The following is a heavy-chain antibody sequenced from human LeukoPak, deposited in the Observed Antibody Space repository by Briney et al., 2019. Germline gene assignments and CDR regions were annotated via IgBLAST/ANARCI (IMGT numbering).Heavy chain of an antibody. Sequence: ASVKVSCKASGGTFSSYAISWVRQAPGQGLEWMGGIIPIFGTANYAQKIQGRVTITADESTSTAYMELSSLRSEDTAVYYCARGSGTRAPFDPWGQGTLVTVSS. D-gene: IGHD3-10*01. CDR1: GGTFSSYA. CDR3: ARGSGTRAPFDP. CDR2: IIPIFGTA. V-gene: IGHV1-69*13. J-gene: IGHJ5*02.